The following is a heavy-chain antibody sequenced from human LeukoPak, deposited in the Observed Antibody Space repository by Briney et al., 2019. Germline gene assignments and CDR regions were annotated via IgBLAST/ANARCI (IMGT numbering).Heavy chain of an antibody. CDR1: GFTFSSYW. V-gene: IGHV3-74*01. CDR2: ITSDGSST. Sequence: PGGSLRLSCAASGFTFSSYWMHWVRQVPGRGLVWVSRITSDGSSTSYADSVKGRFSISRDNAKNTLYLQMSSLRAEDTAVYYCASEYYYDSSGVDHWGQGNLVTVSS. CDR3: ASEYYYDSSGVDH. D-gene: IGHD3-22*01. J-gene: IGHJ5*02.